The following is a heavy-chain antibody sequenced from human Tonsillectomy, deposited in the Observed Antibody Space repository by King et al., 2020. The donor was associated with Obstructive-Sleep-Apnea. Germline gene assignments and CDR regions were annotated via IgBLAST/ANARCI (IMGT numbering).Heavy chain of an antibody. CDR1: GGSISSYY. CDR2: IYYSGST. J-gene: IGHJ4*02. V-gene: IGHV4-59*01. CDR3: ARCEGGYSSGCSVDY. Sequence: VQLQESGPGLVKPSETLSLTCTVSGGSISSYYWSWIRQPPGKGLEWIGYIYYSGSTNYNPSLKSRVTISVDTSKNQFSLKLSSVTAADTAVYYCARCEGGYSSGCSVDYWGQGTLVTVSS. D-gene: IGHD6-19*01.